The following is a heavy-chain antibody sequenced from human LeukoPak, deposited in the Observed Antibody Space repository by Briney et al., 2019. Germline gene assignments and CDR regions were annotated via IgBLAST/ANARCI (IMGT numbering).Heavy chain of an antibody. CDR2: IYSGGST. Sequence: GGSLRLSCAASGFTVSTNDMSWVRQAPGKGLEWVSVIYSGGSTYYADSVKGRFTISRDNSKNTLYLQMNSLKAEDTAVYYCARDPDGYRQGHHFDYWGQGTLVTVSS. CDR1: GFTVSTND. J-gene: IGHJ4*02. D-gene: IGHD5-18*01. V-gene: IGHV3-66*01. CDR3: ARDPDGYRQGHHFDY.